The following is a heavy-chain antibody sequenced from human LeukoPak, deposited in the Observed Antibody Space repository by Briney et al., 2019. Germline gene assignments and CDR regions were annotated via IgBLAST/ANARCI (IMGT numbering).Heavy chain of an antibody. D-gene: IGHD5-12*01. CDR2: IYYSGST. CDR1: GGSISSGGYY. J-gene: IGHJ5*02. CDR3: ARDGRSGYDYWFDP. Sequence: PSETLSLTCTVSGGSISSGGYYWSWIRQHPGKGLEWIGYIYYSGSTYYNPSPKSRVTISVDTSKNQFSLKLSSVTAADTAVYYCARDGRSGYDYWFDPWGQGTLVTVSS. V-gene: IGHV4-31*03.